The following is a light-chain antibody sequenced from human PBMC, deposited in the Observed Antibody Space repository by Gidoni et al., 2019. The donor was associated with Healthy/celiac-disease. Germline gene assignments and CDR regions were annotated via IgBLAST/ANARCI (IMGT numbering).Light chain of an antibody. CDR2: QDS. CDR3: QAWDSSTAV. V-gene: IGLV3-1*01. J-gene: IGLJ7*01. Sequence: SYELTQPPSVSVSPGPTASIPCSGDKLGDNYACWSQQKPGQSPVLVIYQDSKRPSGIPERFSGSNSGNTATLTISGTQAMDEADYYCQAWDSSTAVFGGGTQLTVL. CDR1: KLGDNY.